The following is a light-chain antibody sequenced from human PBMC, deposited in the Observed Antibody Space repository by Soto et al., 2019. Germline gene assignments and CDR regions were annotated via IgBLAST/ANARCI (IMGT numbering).Light chain of an antibody. J-gene: IGLJ3*02. CDR2: DVS. V-gene: IGLV2-14*03. CDR1: SSDVGGYNY. Sequence: SALTQPASVSGSPGQSITISCTGTSSDVGGYNYASWYQQHPDKAPKLIIYDVSNRHSGVSNRFSGSKSGNTASLTISGLQAEDEADYYCTSYSSSTTRVVFGTGTQLTVL. CDR3: TSYSSSTTRVV.